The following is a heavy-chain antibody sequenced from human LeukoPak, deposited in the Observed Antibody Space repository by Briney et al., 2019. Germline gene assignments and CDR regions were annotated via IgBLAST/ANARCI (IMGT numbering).Heavy chain of an antibody. V-gene: IGHV1-8*01. CDR3: ARDRGYSGSPADY. Sequence: ASVKVSCKASGYTFTSYDINWVRQATGQGLEWMGWMNPNSGNTGYAQKFQGRVTMTRDTSISTAYMELSRLRSDDTAVYYCARDRGYSGSPADYWAREPWSPSPQ. D-gene: IGHD1-26*01. J-gene: IGHJ4*02. CDR2: MNPNSGNT. CDR1: GYTFTSYD.